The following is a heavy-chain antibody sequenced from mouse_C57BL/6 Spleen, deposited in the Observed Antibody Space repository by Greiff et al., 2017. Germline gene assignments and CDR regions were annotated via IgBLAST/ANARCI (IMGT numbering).Heavy chain of an antibody. V-gene: IGHV5-17*01. CDR1: GFTFSDYG. CDR3: ARGGLLPPFAY. Sequence: EVQLVESGGGLVKPGGSLKLSCAASGFTFSDYGMHWVRQAPAKGLEWVAYISSGSSTIYYADTVKGRFTISRDNAKNTLFLQLTSLRSEDTAMYYCARGGLLPPFAYWGQGTLVTVSA. D-gene: IGHD2-3*01. J-gene: IGHJ3*01. CDR2: ISSGSSTI.